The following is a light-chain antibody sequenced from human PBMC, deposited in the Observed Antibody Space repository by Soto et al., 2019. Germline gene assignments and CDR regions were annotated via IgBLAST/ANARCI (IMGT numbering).Light chain of an antibody. V-gene: IGKV1-39*01. CDR1: QTISSY. CDR3: QQTYSTPPT. Sequence: DIQMTQSPSSLSASVGDRVTITCRASQTISSYLNWYQQKPGKAPRLLIFAASSLQSGVPSSFSGSGSGTDFTLTISSLQPEDFATYFCQQTYSTPPTFGQGTKVEMK. J-gene: IGKJ1*01. CDR2: AAS.